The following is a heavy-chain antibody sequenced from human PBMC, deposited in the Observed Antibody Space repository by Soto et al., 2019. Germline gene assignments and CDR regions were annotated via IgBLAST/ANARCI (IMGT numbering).Heavy chain of an antibody. CDR3: ARASWSFYYFDN. CDR2: IFYSGGT. J-gene: IGHJ4*02. D-gene: IGHD3-10*01. Sequence: QVQLQESGPGLVKPSQTLSLTCTVSGDSISSGIHYWSWIRQHPGKGLEWMAYIFYSGGTYYNPSLTSRVTISVDTSKNQFSLNLSSVTAADTAVYYCARASWSFYYFDNWGQGTLVTVSS. V-gene: IGHV4-31*03. CDR1: GDSISSGIHY.